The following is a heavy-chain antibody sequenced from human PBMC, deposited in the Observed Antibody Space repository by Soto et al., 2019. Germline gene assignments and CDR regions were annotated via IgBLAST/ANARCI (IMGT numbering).Heavy chain of an antibody. J-gene: IGHJ6*03. D-gene: IGHD5-12*01. CDR2: SSGSGGST. V-gene: IGHV3-23*01. CDR3: AKGTVARDYYYYYMDV. Sequence: VSLTLSCESSGFTFGSYAMSWFRQAPGKGLEWVSASSGSGGSTYYADSVKGRFTISRDNSKNTLYLQMNSLRAEDTAVYYCAKGTVARDYYYYYMDVWGKGT. CDR1: GFTFGSYA.